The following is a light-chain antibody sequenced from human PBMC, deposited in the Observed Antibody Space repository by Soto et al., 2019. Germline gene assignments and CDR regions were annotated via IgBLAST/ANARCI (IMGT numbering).Light chain of an antibody. Sequence: QPVRAQSPSASASLGAAVKLTCTLSSGHSRYAIAWHQQQPEKVPRYLMKVNSDGSHSKGDGIPDRLSGSSSVAERYLTISSLQSEDEADYSCQTWGTGIQVFGGGTKLTVL. CDR2: VNSDGSH. J-gene: IGLJ3*02. CDR1: SGHSRYA. CDR3: QTWGTGIQV. V-gene: IGLV4-69*01.